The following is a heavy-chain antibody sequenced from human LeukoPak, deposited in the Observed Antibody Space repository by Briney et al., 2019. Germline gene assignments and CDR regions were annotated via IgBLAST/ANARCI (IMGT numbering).Heavy chain of an antibody. J-gene: IGHJ5*02. D-gene: IGHD2-21*01. CDR2: IKHDGSEK. Sequence: GGSLRLSCTASGFTFSSYWMSWVRVRQAPGKGLEWVANIKHDGSEKYYVDSVKGRFTISRDNAKDSLYLQMNSMRPEDTAVYYCARNRVVVPAAPWGQGTLVTVSS. V-gene: IGHV3-7*04. CDR3: ARNRVVVPAAP. CDR1: GFTFSSYW.